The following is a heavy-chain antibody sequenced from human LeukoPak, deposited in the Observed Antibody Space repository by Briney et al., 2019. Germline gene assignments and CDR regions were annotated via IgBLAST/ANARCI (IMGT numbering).Heavy chain of an antibody. V-gene: IGHV4-39*07. CDR3: ARGPSKYYDFWSGYYIPNWFDP. J-gene: IGHJ5*02. CDR2: IYYSGST. D-gene: IGHD3-3*01. CDR1: GGSISSSSYY. Sequence: SETLSLTCTVSGGSISSSSYYWGWIRQPPGKGLEWIGSIYYSGSTYYNPSLKSRVTISVDTSKNQFSLKLSSVTAADTAVYYCARGPSKYYDFWSGYYIPNWFDPWGQGTLVTVSS.